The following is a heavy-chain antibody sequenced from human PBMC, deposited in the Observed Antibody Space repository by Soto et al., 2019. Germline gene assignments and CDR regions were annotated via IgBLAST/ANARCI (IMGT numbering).Heavy chain of an antibody. Sequence: QVRLQESGPGLVEPSGTLSLTCGVSGGSMRNDDWWSWVRQTPGKGLEWIGEISHYGNTNYNPSRKRRVTMSIDTSKNQFSLKVRSLTAADTAMYYWARNGDCTSGICYVGWFDPWGQGTLVSVSS. CDR2: ISHYGNT. CDR3: ARNGDCTSGICYVGWFDP. V-gene: IGHV4-4*02. CDR1: GGSMRNDDW. J-gene: IGHJ5*02. D-gene: IGHD2-2*01.